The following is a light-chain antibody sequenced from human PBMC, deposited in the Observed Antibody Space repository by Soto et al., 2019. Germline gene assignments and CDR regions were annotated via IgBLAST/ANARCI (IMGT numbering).Light chain of an antibody. CDR1: QRVLYSSNTKNY. CDR3: QQYYSTPVT. V-gene: IGKV4-1*01. Sequence: DIVMTQSPDSLAVSLGERATINCKSSQRVLYSSNTKNYLTWYQQKPGQPPKLLIYWASTREYGVPDRFSGSGSGTDFTLTISSLQAEDVAVYYCQQYYSTPVTFGQGTKLEIK. J-gene: IGKJ2*01. CDR2: WAS.